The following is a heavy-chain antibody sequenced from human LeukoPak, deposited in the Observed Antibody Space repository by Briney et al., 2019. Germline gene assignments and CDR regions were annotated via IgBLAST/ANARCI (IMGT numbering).Heavy chain of an antibody. J-gene: IGHJ4*02. V-gene: IGHV3-30*18. D-gene: IGHD6-13*01. CDR1: GFTFSSYG. Sequence: GGSLRLSCAASGFTFSSYGMNWVRQAPGKGLEWVAVISYDGSNKYYADSVKGRFTISRDDSKNTLHLQMNSLRAEDTAVYYCAKVNSQVVPPFYFDYWGQGTLVTVSS. CDR3: AKVNSQVVPPFYFDY. CDR2: ISYDGSNK.